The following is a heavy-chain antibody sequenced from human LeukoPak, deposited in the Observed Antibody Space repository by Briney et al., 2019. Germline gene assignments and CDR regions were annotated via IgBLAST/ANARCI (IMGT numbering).Heavy chain of an antibody. CDR1: RGCISSSSYY. Sequence: SETLSLTCTVSRGCISSSSYYWGWIRQPPGKGLQWIGSINYSGNTYYNPSLKSRVTISVDTSKNQFSLKLSSVTAADTAVYYCASGYSYDLFDYWGQGTLVTVSS. CDR2: INYSGNT. D-gene: IGHD5-18*01. J-gene: IGHJ4*02. V-gene: IGHV4-39*07. CDR3: ASGYSYDLFDY.